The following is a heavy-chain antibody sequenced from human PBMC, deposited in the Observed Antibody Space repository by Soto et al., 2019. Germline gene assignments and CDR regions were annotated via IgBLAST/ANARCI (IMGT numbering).Heavy chain of an antibody. D-gene: IGHD2-2*02. CDR2: IYYSGST. CDR1: GGSISSGDYY. J-gene: IGHJ6*02. Sequence: PSETLSLTCTVSGGSISSGDYYWSWMRQPPGKGLEWIGYIYYSGSTYYNPSLKSRVTISVDTSKNQFSLKLSSVTAADTAVYYCASYCSSTSCYTGETDYYGMDVWGQGTTVTVSS. V-gene: IGHV4-30-4*01. CDR3: ASYCSSTSCYTGETDYYGMDV.